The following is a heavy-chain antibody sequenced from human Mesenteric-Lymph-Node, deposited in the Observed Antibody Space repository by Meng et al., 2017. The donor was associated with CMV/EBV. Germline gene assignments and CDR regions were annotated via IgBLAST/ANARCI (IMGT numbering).Heavy chain of an antibody. CDR1: GYTFTSYG. D-gene: IGHD3-3*01. V-gene: IGHV1-18*01. J-gene: IGHJ6*02. CDR2: ISAYNGNT. CDR3: ARFFPGGMDV. Sequence: ASVKVSCKASGYTFTSYGISWVRQAPGQGLEWMGWISAYNGNTNYAQKLQGQVTISADKSTSTAYLHWSSLKASDTAMYYCARFFPGGMDVWGQGTTVTVSS.